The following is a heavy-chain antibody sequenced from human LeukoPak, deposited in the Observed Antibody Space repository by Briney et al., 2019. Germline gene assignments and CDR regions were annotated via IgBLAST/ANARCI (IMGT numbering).Heavy chain of an antibody. Sequence: SETLSLTCTVSGYSISSSYYWGCIRQPPGKGLEWIGSIYHSGSTYYNPSLKSRVTISLDTSKNQFSLKLSSVTAADTAVYYCAVSVRGVYYFDYWGQGTLVTVSS. CDR3: AVSVRGVYYFDY. CDR1: GYSISSSYY. D-gene: IGHD3-10*01. CDR2: IYHSGST. V-gene: IGHV4-38-2*02. J-gene: IGHJ4*02.